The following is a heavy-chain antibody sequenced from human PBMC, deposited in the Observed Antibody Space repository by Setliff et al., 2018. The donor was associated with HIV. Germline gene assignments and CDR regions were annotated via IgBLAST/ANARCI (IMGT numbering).Heavy chain of an antibody. CDR3: ARDYCGGDCYGWFDP. CDR2: IIPIFGTA. Sequence: RASVKVSCKASGGTFSSYAISWVRQAPGQGLEWMGGIIPIFGTANYAQKFQGRVTITTDESTSTAYMELSSLRSEDTAVYYCARDYCGGDCYGWFDPWGQGTLVTSPQ. CDR1: GGTFSSYA. D-gene: IGHD2-21*02. J-gene: IGHJ5*02. V-gene: IGHV1-69*05.